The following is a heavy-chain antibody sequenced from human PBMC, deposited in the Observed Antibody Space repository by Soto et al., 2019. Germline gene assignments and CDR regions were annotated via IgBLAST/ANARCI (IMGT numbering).Heavy chain of an antibody. V-gene: IGHV1-69*01. CDR3: APDYDILTGYKNNWFDP. CDR1: GGTFSSYA. D-gene: IGHD3-9*01. CDR2: IIPIFGTA. J-gene: IGHJ5*02. Sequence: QVQLVQSGAEVKQPGSSVKVSCKASGGTFSSYAISWVRQAPGQGLEWMGGIIPIFGTANYAQKFQGRVTITADESTSTAYMELSSLRSEDTAVYYCAPDYDILTGYKNNWFDPWGQGTLVTVSS.